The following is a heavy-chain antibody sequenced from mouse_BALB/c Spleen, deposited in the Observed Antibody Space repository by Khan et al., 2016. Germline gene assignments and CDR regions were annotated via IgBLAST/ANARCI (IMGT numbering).Heavy chain of an antibody. CDR1: GYTFTNYG. D-gene: IGHD2-12*01. V-gene: IGHV9-1*02. CDR2: INTYTGEP. CDR3: ARTYYSYWYFEV. Sequence: QIQLVQSGPELKKPGETVKISCKASGYTFTNYGMNWVKQAPGKGLKWMGWINTYTGEPTFAADFKGRFAFSLETSASTAYLQINNLKNEDMATYFCARTYYSYWYFEVWGAGTTVTVSS. J-gene: IGHJ1*01.